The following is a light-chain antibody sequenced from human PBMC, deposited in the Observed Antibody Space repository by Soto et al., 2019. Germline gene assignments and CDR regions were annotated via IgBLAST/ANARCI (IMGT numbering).Light chain of an antibody. J-gene: IGLJ1*01. CDR2: NND. V-gene: IGLV1-44*01. CDR1: SSNIGSNT. Sequence: QSVLTQPPSASGTPGQRVTISCSGSSSNIGSNTVNWYQQLPGTAPKLLIYNNDQRPSGVPDRFSGSESGTSASLAISGLQSEDEAHYFCAAWDDSLNGLWVFGTGTKVTVL. CDR3: AAWDDSLNGLWV.